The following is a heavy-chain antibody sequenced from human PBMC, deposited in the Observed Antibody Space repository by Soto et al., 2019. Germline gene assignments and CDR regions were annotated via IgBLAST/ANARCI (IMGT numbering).Heavy chain of an antibody. J-gene: IGHJ1*01. D-gene: IGHD1-26*01. CDR2: IKSKTDGETP. Sequence: GGSLRLSCEASGFTFSHAWMNWVRQAPGKGLEWVGRIKSKTDGETPEYAAPVKGRFTISRVDSKNTLYLQMNTLISEDTAVYYCTTHQWDLPDWGQGTLVTVSS. CDR1: GFTFSHAW. CDR3: TTHQWDLPD. V-gene: IGHV3-15*01.